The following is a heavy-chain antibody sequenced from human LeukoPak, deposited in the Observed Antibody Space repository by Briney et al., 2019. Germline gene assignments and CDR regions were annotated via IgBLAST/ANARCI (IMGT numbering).Heavy chain of an antibody. J-gene: IGHJ3*02. V-gene: IGHV3-15*01. Sequence: GGSLRLSCAASGFTVNNAWMSWVRQAPGKGLEWVGRIKSKTDGGTTDYAALVKGRFTISRDNSKNTLYLQMNSLRAEDTAVYYCARSSGWPHDAFDIWGQGTMVTVSS. D-gene: IGHD6-19*01. CDR2: IKSKTDGGTT. CDR3: ARSSGWPHDAFDI. CDR1: GFTVNNAW.